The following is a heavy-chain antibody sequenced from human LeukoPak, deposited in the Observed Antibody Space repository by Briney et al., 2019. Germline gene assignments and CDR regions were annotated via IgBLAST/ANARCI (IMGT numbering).Heavy chain of an antibody. D-gene: IGHD6-6*01. J-gene: IGHJ4*02. Sequence: GESLKISCKGSTYNFANLWIAWVRQMPGNGLEWMGIIYPGDSDTRYSPSFQGQVSISADESNSTAYVQWSSLKASDTAMYYCARLGPYSSSINYFDYWGQGTLVTVSP. CDR3: ARLGPYSSSINYFDY. V-gene: IGHV5-51*01. CDR2: IYPGDSDT. CDR1: TYNFANLW.